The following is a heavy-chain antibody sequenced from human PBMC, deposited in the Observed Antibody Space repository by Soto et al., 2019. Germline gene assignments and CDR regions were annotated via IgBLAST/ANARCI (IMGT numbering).Heavy chain of an antibody. CDR1: GYTFTSYA. J-gene: IGHJ4*02. CDR3: ALRHSSGWSFDY. CDR2: INAGNGNT. V-gene: IGHV1-3*01. Sequence: GASVKVSCKASGYTFTSYAMHWVRQAPGQRLEWMGWINAGNGNTKYSQKFQGRVTITRDTSASTAYMELSSLRSEDTAVYYCALRHSSGWSFDYWGQGTLVTVSS. D-gene: IGHD6-19*01.